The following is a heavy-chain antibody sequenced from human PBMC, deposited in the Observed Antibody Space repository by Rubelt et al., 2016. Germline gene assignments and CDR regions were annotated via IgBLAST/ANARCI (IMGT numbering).Heavy chain of an antibody. J-gene: IGHJ6*02. CDR3: ARAPAVAGYYYYGMDV. D-gene: IGHD6-19*01. Sequence: QVQLQQWGAGLLKPSETLSLTCAVYGGSFSGYYWSWIRQPPGKGLEWIGYIYYSGSTNYNPSLKSRVTISVDTSKNQFSLKLSSVTAADTAVYYCARAPAVAGYYYYGMDVWGQGTTVTVSS. V-gene: IGHV4-34*11. CDR2: IYYSGST. CDR1: GGSFSGYY.